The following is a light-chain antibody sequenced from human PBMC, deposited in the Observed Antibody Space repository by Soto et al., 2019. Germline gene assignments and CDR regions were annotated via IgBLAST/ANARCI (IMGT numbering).Light chain of an antibody. Sequence: DIQMTQSPSSLSASVGDRVTITCRARQSISSYVNWYQQKPGKAPKLLIYAASSLQSGVPSRFSGSGSGTHFPLPISSLQPEDFATYYCQQSYSTPRTFGQGTKVEIK. J-gene: IGKJ1*01. CDR3: QQSYSTPRT. V-gene: IGKV1-39*01. CDR1: QSISSY. CDR2: AAS.